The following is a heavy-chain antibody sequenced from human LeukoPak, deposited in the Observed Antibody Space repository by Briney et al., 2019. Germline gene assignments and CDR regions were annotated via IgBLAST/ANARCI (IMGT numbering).Heavy chain of an antibody. CDR2: IYTSGST. CDR3: ARGTPLVPAAKKNWFDP. D-gene: IGHD2-2*01. J-gene: IGHJ5*02. Sequence: SETLSLTCTVSGGSISSYYWSWIRQPAGKGLEWIGRIYTSGSTNYNPSLKSRVTMSVDTSKNQFSLKLSSVTAADTAVYYCARGTPLVPAAKKNWFDPWGQGTLVTVSS. CDR1: GGSISSYY. V-gene: IGHV4-4*07.